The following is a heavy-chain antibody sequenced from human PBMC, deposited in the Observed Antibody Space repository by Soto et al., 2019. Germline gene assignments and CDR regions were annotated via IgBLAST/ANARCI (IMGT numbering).Heavy chain of an antibody. CDR1: GYSFTSYW. CDR2: IYPGDSDT. CDR3: ARRGRLGARYYYYGMDV. V-gene: IGHV5-51*01. J-gene: IGHJ6*02. D-gene: IGHD3-10*01. Sequence: GESLKISCKGSGYSFTSYWIGWVRQMPGKGLEWMGIIYPGDSDTRYSPSLQGQVTISADKSISTAYLQWSSLKASDTAMYYCARRGRLGARYYYYGMDVWGQGTTVTVSS.